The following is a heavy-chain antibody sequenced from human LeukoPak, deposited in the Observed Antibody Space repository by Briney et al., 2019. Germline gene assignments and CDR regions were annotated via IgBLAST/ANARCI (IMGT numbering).Heavy chain of an antibody. CDR1: GFTFSSYA. CDR3: AKAYDFWSGYGYFDY. D-gene: IGHD3-3*01. Sequence: GGSLRLSCAASGFTFSSYAMSWVRQAPGKGLEWVSAISGSGGSTYYADSVKGRFTISRDNSKNTLYLQMNSLRAEDTAVYYCAKAYDFWSGYGYFDYWGQGTLVTVSS. J-gene: IGHJ4*02. CDR2: ISGSGGST. V-gene: IGHV3-23*01.